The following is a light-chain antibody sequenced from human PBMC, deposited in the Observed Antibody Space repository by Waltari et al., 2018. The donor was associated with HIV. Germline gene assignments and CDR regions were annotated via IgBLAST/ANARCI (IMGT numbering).Light chain of an antibody. CDR2: ENN. CDR3: GTWDSSLSAVV. Sequence: QSVLTQPPSVSAAPGQKVTISCSGSSSNIGHTYVSWYQQLPGTAPKLLIYENNKRPSGIPDRFSGSKSGTSATLGITGLQTGDEADYYCGTWDSSLSAVVFGGGTKLTVL. CDR1: SSNIGHTY. V-gene: IGLV1-51*02. J-gene: IGLJ2*01.